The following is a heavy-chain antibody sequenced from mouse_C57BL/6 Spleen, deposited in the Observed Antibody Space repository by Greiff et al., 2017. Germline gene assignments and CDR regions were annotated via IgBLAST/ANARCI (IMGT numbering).Heavy chain of an antibody. CDR1: GYTFTSYW. V-gene: IGHV1-61*01. D-gene: IGHD1-1*01. J-gene: IGHJ2*01. CDR3: ARNLDYGSSNY. CDR2: IYPSDSET. Sequence: VQLQQPGAELVRPGSSVKLSCKASGYTFTSYWMDWVKQRPGQGLEWIGNIYPSDSETHYNQKFKDKATLTVDKSSSTAYMQLSSLTSEDSAVYYCARNLDYGSSNYWGQGTTLTVSS.